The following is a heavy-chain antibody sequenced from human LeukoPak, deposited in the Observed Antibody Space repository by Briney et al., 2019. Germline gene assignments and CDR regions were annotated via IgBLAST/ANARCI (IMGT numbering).Heavy chain of an antibody. V-gene: IGHV3-15*01. D-gene: IGHD4-17*01. J-gene: IGHJ4*02. CDR1: GFTFSNAW. Sequence: GGSLRLSCVVSGFTFSNAWMSWVRQAPGEGLECVGRIKSKTDGGTIDNAAPVKGRFTISRDDSKHTLYLQMSSLKIEDTAVYYCTTGDYGDYFFDYWGQGTLVTVSS. CDR2: IKSKTDGGTI. CDR3: TTGDYGDYFFDY.